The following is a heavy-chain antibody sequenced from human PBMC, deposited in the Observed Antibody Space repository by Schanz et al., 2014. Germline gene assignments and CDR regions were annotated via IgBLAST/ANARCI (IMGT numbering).Heavy chain of an antibody. D-gene: IGHD3-3*01. CDR1: GFTFSDYY. V-gene: IGHV3-33*08. CDR3: ARPIYDLWSGSFDY. CDR2: IWYDGSNK. J-gene: IGHJ4*02. Sequence: QVQLVESGGGLVKPGGSLRLSCTASGFTFSDYYMTWIRQAPGKGLEWVAVIWYDGSNKYYADSVKGRFTISRDNSKNTLYLQMNSLRAEDTAVYYCARPIYDLWSGSFDYWGQGTLVTVSS.